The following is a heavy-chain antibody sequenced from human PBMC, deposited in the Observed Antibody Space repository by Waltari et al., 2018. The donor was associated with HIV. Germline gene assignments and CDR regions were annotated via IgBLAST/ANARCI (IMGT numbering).Heavy chain of an antibody. J-gene: IGHJ4*02. CDR3: AKVPRSGPHSGVGHFDF. CDR1: GFTLSTYA. Sequence: EVQLLESGGGSLQVGGSLRLACAASGFTLSTYAMTWVRQAPGKGLDWVASISAGGDNTYYGASLKGRITIYRDNAENSLSLLIDSLRAEDTAVYYCAKVPRSGPHSGVGHFDFWGQGTLVTVS. CDR2: ISAGGDNT. D-gene: IGHD3-3*01. V-gene: IGHV3-23*01.